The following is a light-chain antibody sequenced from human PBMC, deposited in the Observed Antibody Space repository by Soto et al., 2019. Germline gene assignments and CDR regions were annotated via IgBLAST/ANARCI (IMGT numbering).Light chain of an antibody. CDR3: QQYNSYSWT. J-gene: IGKJ1*01. V-gene: IGKV1-33*01. CDR1: QDISNY. CDR2: DAS. Sequence: DIQMTQSPSSLSASVGDRVTITVQASQDISNYLNWYQQKPGKAPKLLIYDASNLETGVPSRFSGSGSGTDFTFTISSLQPEDIATYYCQQYNSYSWTFGQGTKVDI.